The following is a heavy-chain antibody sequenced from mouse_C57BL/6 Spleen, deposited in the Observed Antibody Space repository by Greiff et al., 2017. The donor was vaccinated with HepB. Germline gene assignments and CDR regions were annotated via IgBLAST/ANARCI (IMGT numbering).Heavy chain of an antibody. CDR2: INPSTGGT. J-gene: IGHJ4*01. D-gene: IGHD2-3*01. CDR1: GYSFTGYY. Sequence: VQLQQSGPELVKPGASVKISCKASGYSFTGYYMNWVKQSPEKSLEWIGEINPSTGGTTYNQKFKAKATLTVDKSSSTAYMQLKSLTSEDSAVYYCAREGAWGLLRDYYAMDYWGQGTSVTVSS. V-gene: IGHV1-42*01. CDR3: AREGAWGLLRDYYAMDY.